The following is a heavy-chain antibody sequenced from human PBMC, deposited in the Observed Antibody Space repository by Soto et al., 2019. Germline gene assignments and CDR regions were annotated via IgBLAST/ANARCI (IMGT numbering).Heavy chain of an antibody. V-gene: IGHV1-69*06. CDR2: IIPIFGTA. Sequence: QVQLVQSGAEVKKPGSSVKVSCKASGGTFSSYAISWVRQAPGQGLEWMGGIIPIFGTANYEQKFQGRVTITADKSKSTAYMELSRLRSENTAVYYCATLNTIFGVVIIEDYYYGMDVWGQGTTVTVSS. CDR3: ATLNTIFGVVIIEDYYYGMDV. D-gene: IGHD3-3*01. CDR1: GGTFSSYA. J-gene: IGHJ6*02.